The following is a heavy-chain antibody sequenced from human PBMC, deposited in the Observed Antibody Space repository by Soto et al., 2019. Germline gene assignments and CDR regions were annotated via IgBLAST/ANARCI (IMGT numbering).Heavy chain of an antibody. D-gene: IGHD4-17*01. CDR3: ARYWKAETLYGAFDI. CDR1: GGSFNNYV. V-gene: IGHV1-69*17. CDR2: IIPNYEVA. J-gene: IGHJ3*02. Sequence: QVQLVQCGAEVRKPGSSVKVSCEASGGSFNNYVISWLRQAPGQGLEWMGGIIPNYEVANYAQKFRGRLTITADKATNTAYMELNSLRPEDTATYYCARYWKAETLYGAFDIWGQGTPVIVS.